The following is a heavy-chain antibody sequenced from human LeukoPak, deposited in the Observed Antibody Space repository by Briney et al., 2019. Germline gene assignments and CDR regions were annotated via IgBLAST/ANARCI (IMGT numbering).Heavy chain of an antibody. CDR1: GFTFSNYE. J-gene: IGHJ4*02. V-gene: IGHV3-48*03. D-gene: IGHD6-19*01. CDR3: AGDSSGWYYFDY. Sequence: GGSLRLSCAASGFTFSNYEMNWVRQAPGKGLEWVSYISRSSGSSIYYEDSVKGRFTISRDNAKNSLYLQMNSLRAEDTAVYYCAGDSSGWYYFDYWGQGILVTVSS. CDR2: ISRSSGSSI.